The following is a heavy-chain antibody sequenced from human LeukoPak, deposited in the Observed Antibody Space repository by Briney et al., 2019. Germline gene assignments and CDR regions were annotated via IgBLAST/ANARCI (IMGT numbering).Heavy chain of an antibody. CDR2: IYHSGST. D-gene: IGHD1-26*01. Sequence: SETLSLTCAVSGYSISSGYYWGWIRQPPGKGLEWIGSIYHSGSTYYNPSLKSRVTISVDTFKNQFSLKLSSVTAADTAVYYCARQRSGATRGNFDYWGQGTLVTVSS. CDR1: GYSISSGYY. V-gene: IGHV4-38-2*01. CDR3: ARQRSGATRGNFDY. J-gene: IGHJ4*02.